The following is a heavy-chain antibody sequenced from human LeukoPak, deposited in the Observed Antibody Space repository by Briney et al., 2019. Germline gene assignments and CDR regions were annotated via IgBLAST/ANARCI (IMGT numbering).Heavy chain of an antibody. V-gene: IGHV4-34*01. Sequence: SETLSLTCAVYGGSFSGHYWTWIRQPPGKGLEWIGEINHSGGTNYNPSLKSRVTISVDTSKNQFSLKVSSVTAADTAVYYCARVKDPGGYYYYYYMDIWGKGNTVTVSS. CDR3: ARVKDPGGYYYYYYMDI. CDR2: INHSGGT. D-gene: IGHD3-16*01. J-gene: IGHJ6*03. CDR1: GGSFSGHY.